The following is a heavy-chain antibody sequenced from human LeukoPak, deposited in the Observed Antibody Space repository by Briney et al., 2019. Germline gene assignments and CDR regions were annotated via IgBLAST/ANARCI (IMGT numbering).Heavy chain of an antibody. CDR1: GFSFSSYE. CDR3: ARGYCNSDSCYGGDY. CDR2: ISSSGSTI. Sequence: PGGSLRLSCAGSGFSFSSYEMNWVRQAPGKGREWVSYISSSGSTIYYADSVKGRFTISRDNAKNSLYLHMNSLRAEDTALYYCARGYCNSDSCYGGDYWGQGTLVTVSS. J-gene: IGHJ4*02. V-gene: IGHV3-48*03. D-gene: IGHD2-2*01.